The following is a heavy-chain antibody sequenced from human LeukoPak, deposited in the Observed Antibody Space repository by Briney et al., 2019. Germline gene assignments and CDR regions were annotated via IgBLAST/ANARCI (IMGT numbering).Heavy chain of an antibody. V-gene: IGHV3-74*01. CDR3: ARGYSGYAC. CDR2: IDLDGSSR. D-gene: IGHD5-12*01. Sequence: GGSLRLSCAASGFTFRSYWMHWVRQAPGKGLVWVSRIDLDGSSRTYADSVRGRFTVSRDNSKNTLYLQMNSLRAEDTAVYYCARGYSGYACWGQGTLVTVSS. CDR1: GFTFRSYW. J-gene: IGHJ4*02.